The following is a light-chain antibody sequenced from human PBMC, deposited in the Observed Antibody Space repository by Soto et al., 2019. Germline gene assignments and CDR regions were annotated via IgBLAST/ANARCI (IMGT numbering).Light chain of an antibody. CDR2: RNN. CDR3: AAWDDSLSAWV. J-gene: IGLJ3*02. V-gene: IGLV1-47*01. Sequence: QSVLTQPPSASGTPGQRVTISCSGSSSNIGRNYVYWYQQLPGTAPKLLIYRNNQRPSGVPDRFSGSKSGTSASLAISGLRSEDEADYYCAAWDDSLSAWVFGGGTQLTVL. CDR1: SSNIGRNY.